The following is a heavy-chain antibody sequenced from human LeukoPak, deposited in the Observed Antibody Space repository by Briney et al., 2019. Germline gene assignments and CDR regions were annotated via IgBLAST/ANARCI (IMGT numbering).Heavy chain of an antibody. Sequence: GGSLRLSCAASGFTFSSYGMHWVRQAPGKGLEWVAVISYDGSNKYYADSVKGRFTISRDNSKNTQYLQMNSLRAEDTAVYYCAKFSAYYYDSSGYYGFDYWGQGTLVTVSS. D-gene: IGHD3-22*01. CDR2: ISYDGSNK. V-gene: IGHV3-30*18. CDR3: AKFSAYYYDSSGYYGFDY. J-gene: IGHJ4*02. CDR1: GFTFSSYG.